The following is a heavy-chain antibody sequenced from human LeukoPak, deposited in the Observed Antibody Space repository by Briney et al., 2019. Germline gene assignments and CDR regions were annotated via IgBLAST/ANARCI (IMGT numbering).Heavy chain of an antibody. Sequence: GGSLRLSCAASGFTFSSYAMHWVRQAPGKGLEYVSAISSNGGSTYYANSVKGIFTISRDNSKNTLYLQMGSLRAEDMAVYYCARDSSGWPYYFDYWGQGTLVTVSS. V-gene: IGHV3-64*01. D-gene: IGHD6-19*01. CDR2: ISSNGGST. J-gene: IGHJ4*02. CDR3: ARDSSGWPYYFDY. CDR1: GFTFSSYA.